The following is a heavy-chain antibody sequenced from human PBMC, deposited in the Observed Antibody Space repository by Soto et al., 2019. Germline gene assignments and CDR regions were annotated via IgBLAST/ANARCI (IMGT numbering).Heavy chain of an antibody. CDR2: IWHDGGNK. CDR3: ARDRGGYNYFDY. V-gene: IGHV3-33*01. D-gene: IGHD5-12*01. CDR1: GFTFTNYG. J-gene: IGHJ4*02. Sequence: GSLRLSCAASGFTFTNYGIHWVRQAPGKGLEWVAVIWHDGGNKYFADSVKGRFTISRDNSKNTLYLEMNSLRAEDTAVYFCARDRGGYNYFDYWGQGTLVTVSS.